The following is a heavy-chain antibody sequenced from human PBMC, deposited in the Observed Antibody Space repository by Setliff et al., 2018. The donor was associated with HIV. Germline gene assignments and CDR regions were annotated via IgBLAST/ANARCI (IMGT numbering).Heavy chain of an antibody. V-gene: IGHV4-39*07. J-gene: IGHJ3*01. Sequence: SETLSLTCTVSGGPISSTSYYWGWIRQPPGKGLEWIGNIYFTGSSDNNPSLKSRVTLSVDTSKHQFSLKLSSVTAADTAVYYCARVQMAYAAFDVWGQGTMVTVSS. CDR3: ARVQMAYAAFDV. CDR1: GGPISSTSYY. D-gene: IGHD4-17*01. CDR2: IYFTGSS.